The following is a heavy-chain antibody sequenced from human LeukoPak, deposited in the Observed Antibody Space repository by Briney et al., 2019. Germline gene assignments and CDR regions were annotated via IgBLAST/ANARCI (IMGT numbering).Heavy chain of an antibody. CDR1: GYTFTSYY. D-gene: IGHD6-19*01. CDR3: ARHLAAGDY. V-gene: IGHV1-46*01. Sequence: ASVKVSCMASGYTFTSYYMHWVRQAPGQGPEWMGIINPSGGSTNYAQKFQDRVTITRDTSTTTVYMELSSLRSEDTAIYYCARHLAAGDYWGQGTLVTVSS. CDR2: INPSGGST. J-gene: IGHJ4*02.